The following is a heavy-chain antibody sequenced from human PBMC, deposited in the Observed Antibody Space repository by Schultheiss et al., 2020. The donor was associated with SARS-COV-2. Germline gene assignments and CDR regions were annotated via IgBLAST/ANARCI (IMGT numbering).Heavy chain of an antibody. J-gene: IGHJ6*02. CDR3: AREVVVVPAAGGGMDV. CDR2: IWYDGSNK. CDR1: GFTFSSYA. Sequence: GGSLRLSCSASGFTFSSYAMHWVRQAPGKGLEWVAVIWYDGSNKYYADSVKGRFTISRDNSKNTLYLQMNSLRAEDTAVYYCAREVVVVPAAGGGMDVWGQGTTVTVSS. D-gene: IGHD2-2*01. V-gene: IGHV3-33*08.